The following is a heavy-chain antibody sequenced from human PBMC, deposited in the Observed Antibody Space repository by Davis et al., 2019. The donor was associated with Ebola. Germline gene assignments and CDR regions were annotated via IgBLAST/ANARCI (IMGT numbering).Heavy chain of an antibody. CDR2: IYYSGST. V-gene: IGHV4-34*01. CDR3: ARDSSGSYLGWFDP. Sequence: SETLSLTCAVYGGSFSGYYWSWIRQPPGKGLEWIGYIYYSGSTYYNPSLKSRVTISVDTSKNQFSLKLSSVTAADTAVYYCARDSSGSYLGWFDPWGQGTLVTVSS. J-gene: IGHJ5*02. D-gene: IGHD1-26*01. CDR1: GGSFSGYY.